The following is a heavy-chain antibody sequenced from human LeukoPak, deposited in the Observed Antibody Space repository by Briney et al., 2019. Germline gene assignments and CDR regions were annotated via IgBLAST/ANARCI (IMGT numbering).Heavy chain of an antibody. CDR2: SYYSGST. CDR3: ARGWSSFGNVYYYYGMDV. V-gene: IGHV4-59*01. Sequence: SETLSLTCTVSGGSISSYYWSWIRQPPGQGLEWVGYSYYSGSTNYNHSLNSRVSISVDTSKNQFSLKLSSVTAAATAVYYCARGWSSFGNVYYYYGMDVWGQGTTVTVSS. CDR1: GGSISSYY. D-gene: IGHD2-15*01. J-gene: IGHJ6*02.